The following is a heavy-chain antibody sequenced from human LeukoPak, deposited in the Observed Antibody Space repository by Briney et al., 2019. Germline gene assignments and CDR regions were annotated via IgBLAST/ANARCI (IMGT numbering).Heavy chain of an antibody. CDR1: GGSISSGGYY. Sequence: SETLSLTCTVSGGSISSGGYYWSWIRQPPGKGLEWIGYIYHSGSTYYNPSLKSRVTISLDRSKNQFSLKLSSVTDADTAVYYCARYHNGYDDYWGQGSLVTVSS. J-gene: IGHJ4*02. D-gene: IGHD5-12*01. CDR2: IYHSGST. CDR3: ARYHNGYDDY. V-gene: IGHV4-30-2*01.